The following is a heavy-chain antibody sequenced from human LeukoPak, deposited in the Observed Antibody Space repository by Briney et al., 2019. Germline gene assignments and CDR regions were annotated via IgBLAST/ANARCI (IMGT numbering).Heavy chain of an antibody. CDR3: AKATVGYSSGRYPGWPGDC. D-gene: IGHD6-19*01. Sequence: PGGSLRLSCEASGFTFNTYAIYWVRQAPGKGLEWVSGICGSGGCTYYADSLKGRFTISRDNSKNTVYLQMNSLTADDTAVYYCAKATVGYSSGRYPGWPGDCWGQGTLVTVSS. CDR2: ICGSGGCT. V-gene: IGHV3-23*01. CDR1: GFTFNTYA. J-gene: IGHJ4*02.